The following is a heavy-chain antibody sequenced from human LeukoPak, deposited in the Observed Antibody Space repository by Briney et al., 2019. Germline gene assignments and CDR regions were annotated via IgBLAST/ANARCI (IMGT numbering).Heavy chain of an antibody. Sequence: SETLSLTCAVYGGSFSGYYWSWIRQPPGKGLEWIGEINHSGSTNYNPSLKSRVTISVDTSKNQFSLKLSSVTAADAAVYYCARGFSSGYIDYWGQGTLVTVSS. CDR2: INHSGST. CDR3: ARGFSSGYIDY. D-gene: IGHD3-22*01. J-gene: IGHJ4*02. CDR1: GGSFSGYY. V-gene: IGHV4-34*01.